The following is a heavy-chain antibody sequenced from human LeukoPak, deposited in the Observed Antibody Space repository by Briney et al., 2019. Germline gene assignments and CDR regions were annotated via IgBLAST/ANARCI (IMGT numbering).Heavy chain of an antibody. V-gene: IGHV4-39*07. CDR3: ARMGWDIVVVPAAIHYYYYYMDV. J-gene: IGHJ6*03. Sequence: SETLSLTCTVSGGSISSSSYYWGWIRQPPGKGLEGIGSIYYSGSTYYNPSLKSRVTISVDTSKNQFSLKLSSVTAADTAVYYCARMGWDIVVVPAAIHYYYYYMDVWGKGTTVTVSS. D-gene: IGHD2-2*02. CDR2: IYYSGST. CDR1: GGSISSSSYY.